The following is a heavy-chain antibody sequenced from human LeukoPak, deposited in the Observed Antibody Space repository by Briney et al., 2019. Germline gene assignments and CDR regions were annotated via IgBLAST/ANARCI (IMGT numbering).Heavy chain of an antibody. CDR1: GFTFSSYA. V-gene: IGHV3-23*01. Sequence: PGGSLRLSCAASGFTFSSYAMSWVRQAPGKGLEWVSAISGTSGSTYYADSVKGRFTISRDNSKNTLYLQMNSLRAEDTAIYYCAKGSPVTTFFDIWGQGTMVTVSS. J-gene: IGHJ3*02. D-gene: IGHD4-17*01. CDR2: ISGTSGST. CDR3: AKGSPVTTFFDI.